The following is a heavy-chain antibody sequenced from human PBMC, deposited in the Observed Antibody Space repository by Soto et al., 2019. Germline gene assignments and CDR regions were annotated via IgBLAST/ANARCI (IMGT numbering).Heavy chain of an antibody. J-gene: IGHJ4*02. CDR1: GFTFSSYE. CDR2: ISSSGSTI. V-gene: IGHV3-48*03. CDR3: ARVKAVAGTCDY. Sequence: PGGSLRLSCAASGFTFSSYEMNWVRQAPGKGLEWVSYISSSGSTIYYADSVKGRFNISRDNAKNSLYLKMNSLRAEDTAVYYCARVKAVAGTCDYWGKGTLV. D-gene: IGHD6-19*01.